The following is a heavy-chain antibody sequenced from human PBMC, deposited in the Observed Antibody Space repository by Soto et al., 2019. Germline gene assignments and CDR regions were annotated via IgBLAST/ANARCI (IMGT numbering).Heavy chain of an antibody. Sequence: QVQLEQSGAEVKKPGSSVKISCKASGGTLSDHGVSWLRQAPGQGLEWVGGTIPVFNTAKYAPKFQGRVTIAADKSTNIAYMELASRRSDEPAFYSGVGCVYGAVNYYTGPSAFDIWGQGTLVIVSS. CDR3: VGCVYGAVNYYTGPSAFDI. D-gene: IGHD3-10*01. CDR2: TIPVFNTA. CDR1: GGTLSDHG. V-gene: IGHV1-69*06. J-gene: IGHJ3*02.